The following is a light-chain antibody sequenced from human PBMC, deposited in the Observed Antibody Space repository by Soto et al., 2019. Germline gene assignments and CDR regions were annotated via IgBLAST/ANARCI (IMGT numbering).Light chain of an antibody. CDR1: QGVTTN. Sequence: TQSPPTLSVSAGDRAPLSCRAGQGVTTNFAWYQQKSGQAPRLLIYDVSTRASGVPARFSGTGSETDFTLTISGLQSDDFAVYFCQQLNMWPLSFGGGTRVDIK. CDR3: QQLNMWPLS. CDR2: DVS. J-gene: IGKJ4*01. V-gene: IGKV3-15*01.